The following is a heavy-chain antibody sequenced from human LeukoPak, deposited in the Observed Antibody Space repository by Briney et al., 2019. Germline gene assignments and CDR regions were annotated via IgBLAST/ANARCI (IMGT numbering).Heavy chain of an antibody. D-gene: IGHD3-22*01. CDR1: GGSVSSGSYY. CDR3: ARVWSSGYYYPYYFDY. J-gene: IGHJ4*02. CDR2: IYYSGST. V-gene: IGHV4-61*01. Sequence: SETLSLTCTVSGGSVSSGSYYWSWIRQPPGKGLEWIGYIYYSGSTNYNPSLKSRVTISVDTSKNQFSLKLSSVTAADTAVYYSARVWSSGYYYPYYFDYWGQGTLVTVSS.